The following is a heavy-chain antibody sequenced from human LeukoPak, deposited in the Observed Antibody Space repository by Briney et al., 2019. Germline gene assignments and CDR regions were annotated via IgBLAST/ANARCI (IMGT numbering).Heavy chain of an antibody. V-gene: IGHV3-23*01. Sequence: GGSLRLSRAASGFTFSSYAMSWVRQAPGKGLEWVSAISGSGGSTYYADSVKGRFTISRDNSKNTLYLQMNSLRAEDTAVYYCAKVGDSRGSFYYFDYWGQGTLVTVSS. D-gene: IGHD1-26*01. J-gene: IGHJ4*02. CDR1: GFTFSSYA. CDR3: AKVGDSRGSFYYFDY. CDR2: ISGSGGST.